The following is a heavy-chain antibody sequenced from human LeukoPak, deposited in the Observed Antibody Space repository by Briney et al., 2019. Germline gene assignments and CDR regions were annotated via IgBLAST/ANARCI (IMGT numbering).Heavy chain of an antibody. CDR3: ATFSTGGSIH. CDR2: FSSSGGST. J-gene: IGHJ4*02. V-gene: IGHV3-23*01. Sequence: GGSLRLSCAASGFTFSSYIMSWVGHAPGKGLEGVSSFSSSGGSTYYADSVKGRFTISRDKPKSTLYLQMNSLRAEDTAVYYCATFSTGGSIHWGQGTLVTVSS. D-gene: IGHD3-10*01. CDR1: GFTFSSYI.